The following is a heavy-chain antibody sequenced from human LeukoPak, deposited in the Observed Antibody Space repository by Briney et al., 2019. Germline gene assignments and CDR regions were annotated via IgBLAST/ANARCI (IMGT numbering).Heavy chain of an antibody. CDR3: TRDMSPSNYYDSSGYFDY. D-gene: IGHD3-22*01. CDR2: IRSKAYGGTT. CDR1: GFTFGDYA. V-gene: IGHV3-49*04. J-gene: IGHJ4*02. Sequence: HPGGSLRLSCTASGFTFGDYAMSWVRQAPGKGLEWVGFIRSKAYGGTTEYAASVKGRFTISRDDSKSIAYLQMNSLKTEDTAVYYCTRDMSPSNYYDSSGYFDYWGQGTLVTVSS.